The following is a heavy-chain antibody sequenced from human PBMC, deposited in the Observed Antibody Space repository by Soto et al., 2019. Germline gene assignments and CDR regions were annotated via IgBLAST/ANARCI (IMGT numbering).Heavy chain of an antibody. CDR3: ARDRAYNRFDF. CDR1: GFTFSTSW. D-gene: IGHD3-10*01. Sequence: GGSLRLSCVDSGFTFSTSWLTWVRQAPGKGLEWVANIKEDGSAKNYVDSVKGRFTIFRDNAKNSLFLQMNSLRDEDTAVYYCARDRAYNRFDFWGQGTPVTVSS. CDR2: IKEDGSAK. V-gene: IGHV3-7*01. J-gene: IGHJ5*01.